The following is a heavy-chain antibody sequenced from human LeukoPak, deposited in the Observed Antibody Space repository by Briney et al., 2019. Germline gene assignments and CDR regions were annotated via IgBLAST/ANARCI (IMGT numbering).Heavy chain of an antibody. CDR3: ARGRRYFDWLLPRDL. CDR1: GFTFSNYA. CDR2: ISYDGSNK. D-gene: IGHD3-9*01. V-gene: IGHV3-30-3*01. Sequence: PGGSLRLSCAASGFTFSNYAIHWVRQAPGKGLEWVTFISYDGSNKYYVDSVKVRFTISRDNSKNTVYLQMNSLRVEDTAVYYCARGRRYFDWLLPRDLWGQGTLVTVSS. J-gene: IGHJ4*02.